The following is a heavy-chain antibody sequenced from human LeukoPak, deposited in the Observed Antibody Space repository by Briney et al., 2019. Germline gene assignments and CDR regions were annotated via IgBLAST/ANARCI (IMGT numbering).Heavy chain of an antibody. CDR3: ARTNYDTMSY. V-gene: IGHV3-48*03. CDR1: GFTFSSYE. Sequence: GGSLRLSCAASGFTFSSYEMNWVRQAPGKGLEWVSYISSSGSTIYYADSVKGRFTISRDNAKNSLYLQMNSLRAEDTAVYYCARTNYDTMSYWGQGTLVTVSS. J-gene: IGHJ4*02. D-gene: IGHD3-22*01. CDR2: ISSSGSTI.